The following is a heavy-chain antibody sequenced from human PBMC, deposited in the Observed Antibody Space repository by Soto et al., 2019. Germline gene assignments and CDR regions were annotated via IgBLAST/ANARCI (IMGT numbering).Heavy chain of an antibody. J-gene: IGHJ5*02. CDR3: AKDPYSNNWYNWFDP. CDR2: ISGSGDST. Sequence: EVQLLESGGGLVQPGGSLRLSCAASGFTFSSYAMSWVRQAPGKGLEWVSAISGSGDSTYYADSVKGRFTISRDNSKNTLYLQMNSLRAEDTALYYCAKDPYSNNWYNWFDPWGQGTQVTVSS. D-gene: IGHD6-13*01. V-gene: IGHV3-23*01. CDR1: GFTFSSYA.